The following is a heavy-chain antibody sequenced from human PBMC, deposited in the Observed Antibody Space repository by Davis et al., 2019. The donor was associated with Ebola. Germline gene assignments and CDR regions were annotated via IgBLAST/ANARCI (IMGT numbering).Heavy chain of an antibody. V-gene: IGHV4-59*03. CDR2: IYYTGSA. J-gene: IGHJ4*02. CDR1: GASFSDYF. D-gene: IGHD3-10*01. Sequence: PSETLSLTCGLYGASFSDYFWSWIRQPPGKRLEWIGSIYYTGSAYYNSSLASRATISVDTSKNQFSLKLTSVTAADTAMYYCSERGSSVWGQGTLVTVSS. CDR3: SERGSSV.